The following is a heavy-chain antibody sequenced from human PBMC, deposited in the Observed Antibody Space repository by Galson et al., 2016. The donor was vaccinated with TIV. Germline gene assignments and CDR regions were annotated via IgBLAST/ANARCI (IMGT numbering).Heavy chain of an antibody. V-gene: IGHV1-18*04. CDR3: ARVGAIRLSNEGSAYTYPFDY. Sequence: SVKVSCKASGYTFISHGITWVRQAPGQRLDWMGWINPYNGDTNYAQTVQDSVTITIDKSTTTAYLELRGLRSDDTAVYYCARVGAIRLSNEGSAYTYPFDYWSQGTLVTVSS. J-gene: IGHJ4*02. CDR1: GYTFISHG. D-gene: IGHD3-16*01. CDR2: INPYNGDT.